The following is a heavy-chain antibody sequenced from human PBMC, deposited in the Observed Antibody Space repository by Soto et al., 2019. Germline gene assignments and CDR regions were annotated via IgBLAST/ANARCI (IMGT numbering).Heavy chain of an antibody. D-gene: IGHD6-13*01. CDR3: ARDGTFRAKGGSLDI. Sequence: GGSLRLSCAASGFTFRTYGMHWVRQAPGKGLEWVAIFWYDGSNKYYAESVKGRFTISRDNSKNTLYLQMNSLRAEDTAVYYCARDGTFRAKGGSLDIWDQGTMVTVSS. V-gene: IGHV3-33*01. CDR2: FWYDGSNK. J-gene: IGHJ3*02. CDR1: GFTFRTYG.